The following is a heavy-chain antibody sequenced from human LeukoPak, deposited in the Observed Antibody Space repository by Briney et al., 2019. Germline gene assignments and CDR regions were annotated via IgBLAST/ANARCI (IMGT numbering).Heavy chain of an antibody. CDR3: ARGRDPVRSLGY. J-gene: IGHJ4*02. CDR2: MNPNSGNT. D-gene: IGHD3-16*02. Sequence: ASVKVSCKASGYTFTSYDIHWVRQATGQVLEWMGWMNPNSGNTGYAQKFQGRVTMTRNTSITTAYMELSSLRSEDTAVYYCARGRDPVRSLGYWGQGTLVTVSS. V-gene: IGHV1-8*01. CDR1: GYTFTSYD.